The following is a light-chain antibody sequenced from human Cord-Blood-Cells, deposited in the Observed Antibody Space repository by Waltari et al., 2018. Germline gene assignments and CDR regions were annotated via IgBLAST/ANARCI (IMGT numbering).Light chain of an antibody. CDR1: QSISSY. J-gene: IGKJ1*01. V-gene: IGKV1-39*01. Sequence: DIKMTHSPPSLSASVGDRFTITARASQSISSYLNWYQQKPGKAPKLLIYAASSLQSGVPSRFSGSGSGTDFTLTISSLQPEDFATYYCQQSYSTPWTFGQGTKVEIK. CDR3: QQSYSTPWT. CDR2: AAS.